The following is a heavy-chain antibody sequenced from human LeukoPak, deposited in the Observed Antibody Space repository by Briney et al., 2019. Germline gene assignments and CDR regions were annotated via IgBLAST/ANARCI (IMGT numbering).Heavy chain of an antibody. Sequence: GGSLRLSCAASGFTFSSHWMNWVRQAPGKGLEWVSSISSSSSYIYYADSVKGRFTISRDNAKNSLYLQMNSLRAEDTAVYYCARLPGRTTSQDYWGQGTLVTVSS. V-gene: IGHV3-21*01. CDR3: ARLPGRTTSQDY. D-gene: IGHD4-17*01. CDR2: ISSSSSYI. J-gene: IGHJ4*02. CDR1: GFTFSSHW.